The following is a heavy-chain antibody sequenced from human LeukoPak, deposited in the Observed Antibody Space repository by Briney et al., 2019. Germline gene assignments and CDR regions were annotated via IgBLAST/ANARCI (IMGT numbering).Heavy chain of an antibody. J-gene: IGHJ4*02. D-gene: IGHD3-22*01. CDR1: GFTFNIYT. CDR2: ISSVSNDI. Sequence: GGSLRLSCAVSGFTFNIYTMNWVHQAPGKGLEWVSSISSVSNDIYYADSVGGRFTISRDNGKNSLYLQMNSLRAEDTAVYYCARVDSSGYYRSIDYWGQGTLVTVSS. V-gene: IGHV3-21*01. CDR3: ARVDSSGYYRSIDY.